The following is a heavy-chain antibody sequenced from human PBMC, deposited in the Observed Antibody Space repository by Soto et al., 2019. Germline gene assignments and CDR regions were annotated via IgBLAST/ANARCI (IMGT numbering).Heavy chain of an antibody. V-gene: IGHV4-30-2*01. D-gene: IGHD4-17*01. Sequence: SETLSLTFAVSGGSISSGGYSWSWIRQPPGKGLEWIGYIYHSGSTYYNPSLKSRVTISVDRSKNQFSLKLSSVTAADTAVYYCATRLLSYFDPWGQGTLVTVSS. CDR3: ATRLLSYFDP. CDR1: GGSISSGGYS. CDR2: IYHSGST. J-gene: IGHJ5*02.